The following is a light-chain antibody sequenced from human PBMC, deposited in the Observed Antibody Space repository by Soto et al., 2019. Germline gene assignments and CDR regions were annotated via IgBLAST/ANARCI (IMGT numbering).Light chain of an antibody. V-gene: IGKV3-20*01. CDR2: GAS. CDR1: QSVSSNY. Sequence: ETVLTQSPGTLSLSPGERATLSCRASQSVSSNYLAWYQHIPGQAPRLLIYGASTRATGIPDRFSGSGSGTDFTLTISRLEPEDFATYYCQQSYTTPTFGQGTRVEVK. J-gene: IGKJ1*01. CDR3: QQSYTTPT.